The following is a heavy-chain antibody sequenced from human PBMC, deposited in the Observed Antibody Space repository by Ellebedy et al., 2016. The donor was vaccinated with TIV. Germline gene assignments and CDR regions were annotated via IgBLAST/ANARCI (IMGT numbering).Heavy chain of an antibody. CDR3: ARGTDAFDI. D-gene: IGHD1-14*01. V-gene: IGHV3-33*08. CDR2: IWYDGSNK. J-gene: IGHJ3*02. Sequence: GGSLRLSCAASGFTFSRYGMHWVRQAPGKGLEWVAIIWYDGSNKGYADSVKGRFTISRDNSKNTLYLQMNSLRAEDTAVYYCARGTDAFDIWGQGTMVTVSS. CDR1: GFTFSRYG.